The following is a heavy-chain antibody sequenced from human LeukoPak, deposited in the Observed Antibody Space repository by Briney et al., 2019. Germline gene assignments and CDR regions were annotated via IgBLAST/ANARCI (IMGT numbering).Heavy chain of an antibody. CDR3: TRDPDG. J-gene: IGHJ4*02. V-gene: IGHV3-66*01. CDR2: IYSGGDT. Sequence: GGSLRLSCAASGFTVTNYYMSWVRQAPGKGLEWVSVIYSGGDTFHADSVKGRFTLSGDNSKNILYLQMNSLRAEDTAVYYCTRDPDGWGQGTLVTVSS. CDR1: GFTVTNYY.